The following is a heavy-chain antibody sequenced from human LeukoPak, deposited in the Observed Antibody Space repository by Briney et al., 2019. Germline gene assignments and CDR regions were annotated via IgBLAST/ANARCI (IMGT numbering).Heavy chain of an antibody. Sequence: SETLSLTCTVSGGSISSYYWSWIRQPPGKGLEWIGYIYYSGSTNYNPSLKSRVTISVDTSKNQLSLKLSSVTAADTAVYYCARDGDPNYYYYYVDVWGKGTTVTVSS. CDR3: ARDGDPNYYYYYVDV. CDR2: IYYSGST. V-gene: IGHV4-59*01. D-gene: IGHD4-17*01. J-gene: IGHJ6*03. CDR1: GGSISSYY.